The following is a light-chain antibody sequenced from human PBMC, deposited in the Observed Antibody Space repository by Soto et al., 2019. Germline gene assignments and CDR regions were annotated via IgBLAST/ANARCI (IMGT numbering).Light chain of an antibody. V-gene: IGLV1-47*01. Sequence: QLVLTQPPSASGTPGQGVTISCSGSGSNIGTNYVYWYQQLPGSAPKLLIYGNDQRPSGVPDRFSGSKSGTSASLAISGVRSEDEADYHCAAWDNSLSGRLFGGGTKLTVL. J-gene: IGLJ2*01. CDR3: AAWDNSLSGRL. CDR2: GND. CDR1: GSNIGTNY.